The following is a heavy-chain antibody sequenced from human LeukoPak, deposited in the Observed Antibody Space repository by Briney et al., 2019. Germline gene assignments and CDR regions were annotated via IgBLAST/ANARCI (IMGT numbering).Heavy chain of an antibody. CDR1: GYTFTSYG. J-gene: IGHJ2*01. Sequence: ASVTVSCKASGYTFTSYGISWVRQAPGQGLEWMGWISAYNGNTNYAQKLQGRVTMTTDTSASTAYMELSSLRSEDTAVYYCAREQQLRYFDLWGRGTLVTVSS. CDR2: ISAYNGNT. CDR3: AREQQLRYFDL. V-gene: IGHV1-18*01. D-gene: IGHD6-13*01.